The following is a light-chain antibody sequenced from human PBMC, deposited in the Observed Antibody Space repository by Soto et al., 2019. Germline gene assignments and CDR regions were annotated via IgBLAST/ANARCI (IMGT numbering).Light chain of an antibody. Sequence: QSALTQPASVSGSPGQSITISCTGTSNDIGGYNYVSWYQQHPGEAPKLIIYEVSNRPSGVSNRFSGSKSDNTASLTITGLQAEDEASYYCSSYTITHIPVIFGVGTKLNVL. J-gene: IGLJ2*01. CDR3: SSYTITHIPVI. CDR1: SNDIGGYNY. V-gene: IGLV2-14*01. CDR2: EVS.